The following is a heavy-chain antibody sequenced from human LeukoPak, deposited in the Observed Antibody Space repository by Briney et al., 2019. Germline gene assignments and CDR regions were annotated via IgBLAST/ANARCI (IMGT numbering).Heavy chain of an antibody. Sequence: SETLSLTCTVSGGSISSSSYYWGWIRQPPGKGLEWIGSIYYSGSTYYNPSLKSRVTISVDTSKNQFSLKLSSVTAADTAVYYCASGVHGDYGAFDIWGQGTMVTVSS. CDR1: GGSISSSSYY. D-gene: IGHD4-17*01. V-gene: IGHV4-39*01. J-gene: IGHJ3*02. CDR3: ASGVHGDYGAFDI. CDR2: IYYSGST.